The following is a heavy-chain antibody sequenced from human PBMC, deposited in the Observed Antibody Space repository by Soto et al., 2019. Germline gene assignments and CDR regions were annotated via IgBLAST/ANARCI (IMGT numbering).Heavy chain of an antibody. CDR3: ARGGGSGWTPDY. V-gene: IGHV3-11*05. Sequence: QVQLVESGGGLVKPGGSLRLSCAASGFTFSDYYMSWVRQAPGKGLEWLSYIRGSSSDKDYANSVKGRFTISRDNAKNLLYLQMNSLGVEDTAVYYCARGGGSGWTPDYWGRGTRVTVSS. J-gene: IGHJ4*02. D-gene: IGHD6-19*01. CDR2: IRGSSSDK. CDR1: GFTFSDYY.